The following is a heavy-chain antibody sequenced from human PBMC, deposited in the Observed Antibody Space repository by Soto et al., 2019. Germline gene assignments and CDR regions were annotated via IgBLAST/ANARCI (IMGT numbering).Heavy chain of an antibody. D-gene: IGHD3-10*01. Sequence: SETLSLTCTGSGDAFSPNYWSWLRQFPGKGLEWVGNIYYGGTTSYNPPLKSRVTISLETSKNQFSLRLTSVTAADTAVYYCARHEDYYGSGSYPDAFDIWGQGTMVT. CDR3: ARHEDYYGSGSYPDAFDI. V-gene: IGHV4-59*08. CDR2: IYYGGTT. CDR1: GDAFSPNY. J-gene: IGHJ3*02.